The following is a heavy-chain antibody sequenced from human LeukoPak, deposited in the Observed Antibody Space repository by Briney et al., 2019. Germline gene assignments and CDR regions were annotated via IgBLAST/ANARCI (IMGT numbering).Heavy chain of an antibody. V-gene: IGHV3-21*01. CDR2: ISSSSSYI. Sequence: GGSLRFSCAASGFTFSSYSMNWVRQAPGEGLEWVSSISSSSSYIYYADSVKGRFTISRDNAKNSLYLQMNSLRAEDTAVYYCARDSGSGYFDYWGQGTLVTVSS. CDR3: ARDSGSGYFDY. J-gene: IGHJ4*02. CDR1: GFTFSSYS. D-gene: IGHD6-25*01.